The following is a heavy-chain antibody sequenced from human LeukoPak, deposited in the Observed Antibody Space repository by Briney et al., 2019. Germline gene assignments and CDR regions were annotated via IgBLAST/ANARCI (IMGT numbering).Heavy chain of an antibody. J-gene: IGHJ4*02. CDR2: INQDGSQT. CDR3: AKYNDYDFDY. Sequence: GGSLRLSCAASGFTFRSNWMSWVRQAPGKWLEWVAKINQDGSQTKYVDSVKGRFTISRDNAKNSLHLQMNSLRADDTAVYYCAKYNDYDFDYWGQGTLVTVPP. D-gene: IGHD4-17*01. V-gene: IGHV3-7*01. CDR1: GFTFRSNW.